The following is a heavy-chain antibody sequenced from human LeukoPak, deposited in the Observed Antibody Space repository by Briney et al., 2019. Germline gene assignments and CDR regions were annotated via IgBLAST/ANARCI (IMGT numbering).Heavy chain of an antibody. D-gene: IGHD3-22*01. J-gene: IGHJ3*02. CDR3: ARTPRDYYDSSGYYYGAFDI. CDR1: GGSISSYY. V-gene: IGHV4-34*01. Sequence: PSETLSLTCTVSGGSISSYYWSWIRQPPGKGLEWIGEINHSGSTNYNPSLKSRVTISVDTSKNQFSLKLSSVTAADTAVYYCARTPRDYYDSSGYYYGAFDIWGQGTMVTVSS. CDR2: INHSGST.